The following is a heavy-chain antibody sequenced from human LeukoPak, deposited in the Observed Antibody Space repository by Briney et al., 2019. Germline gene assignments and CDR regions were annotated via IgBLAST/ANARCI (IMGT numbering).Heavy chain of an antibody. J-gene: IGHJ4*02. D-gene: IGHD4-11*01. CDR1: GYTFTSYY. CDR3: ANIDSNSRGFDY. Sequence: ASVKVSCKASGYTFTSYYMHWVRQAPGQGLEWMGIINPSGGSTSYAQKFQGRVTMTTDTSTSTAYMELRSLRSDDTAVYYCANIDSNSRGFDYWGQGTLVTVSS. CDR2: INPSGGST. V-gene: IGHV1-46*01.